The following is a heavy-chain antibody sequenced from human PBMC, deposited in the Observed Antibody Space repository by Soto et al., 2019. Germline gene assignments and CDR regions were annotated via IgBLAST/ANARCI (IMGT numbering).Heavy chain of an antibody. Sequence: SETLSLTCAVSGGSISSSNWWSWVRQPPGKGLEWIGEIYHSGSTNYNPSLKSRVTISVDKSKNQFSLKLSYVTAADTAVYYCARDQGDYCGSGRWFDPCGQGPLGTVSS. CDR1: GGSISSSNW. D-gene: IGHD3-10*01. CDR3: ARDQGDYCGSGRWFDP. J-gene: IGHJ5*02. CDR2: IYHSGST. V-gene: IGHV4-4*02.